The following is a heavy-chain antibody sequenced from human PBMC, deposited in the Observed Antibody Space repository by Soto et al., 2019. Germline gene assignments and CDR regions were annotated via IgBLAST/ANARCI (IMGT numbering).Heavy chain of an antibody. CDR2: VYYRGSI. CDR3: ATVTFTPNWFDS. V-gene: IGHV4-30-4*01. Sequence: PSETLSLTCTVSGDSISSPDYYWSWIRLAPGKGLELIGYVYYRGSIYYTPSFESRVSISVDTSKNQFSLRLTSVTAADSAMYFCATVTFTPNWFDSWGQGILVTVSS. D-gene: IGHD3-3*02. CDR1: GDSISSPDYY. J-gene: IGHJ5*01.